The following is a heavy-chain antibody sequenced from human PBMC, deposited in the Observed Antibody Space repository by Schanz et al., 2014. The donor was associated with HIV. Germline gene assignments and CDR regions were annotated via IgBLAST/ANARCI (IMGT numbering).Heavy chain of an antibody. CDR1: GFIFSNYA. CDR2: ISWNSGSI. J-gene: IGHJ2*01. D-gene: IGHD3-10*01. CDR3: AKSEGSLWFGELPSGFDL. Sequence: VQLVESGGDLVQPGGSLRLSCVASGFIFSNYAMHWVRQAPGKGLEWVSGISWNSGSIGYADSVKGRFTISRDNAKNSLYLQMNSLRAEDTALYFCAKSEGSLWFGELPSGFDLWGRGIVVTVSS. V-gene: IGHV3-9*01.